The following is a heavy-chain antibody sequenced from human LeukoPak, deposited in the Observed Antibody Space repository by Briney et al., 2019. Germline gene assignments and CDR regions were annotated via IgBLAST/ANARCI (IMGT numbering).Heavy chain of an antibody. CDR2: TSASGGST. CDR3: AKGQSSSTWYNLAFDI. J-gene: IGHJ3*02. CDR1: GITFSSHA. D-gene: IGHD6-13*01. V-gene: IGHV3-23*01. Sequence: GGSLRLSCAASGITFSSHAMSWVRQAPGKGLEWVSATSASGGSTYYADSVKGRFTISRDNSKNTLYLQMRSLRVEDTAIYYCAKGQSSSTWYNLAFDIWGQGTMVTVSS.